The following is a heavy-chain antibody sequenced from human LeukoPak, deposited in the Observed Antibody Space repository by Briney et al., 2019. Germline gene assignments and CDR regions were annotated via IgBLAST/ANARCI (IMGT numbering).Heavy chain of an antibody. D-gene: IGHD5-18*01. Sequence: KPSETLSLTCAVYGGSFSGYYWSWIRQPPGKGLEWIGEINHSGSTNYNPSLKSRVTISVDTSKNQFSLKLSSVTAADTAVYYCARSYSYGTPDHFDYWGQGTLVTVSS. J-gene: IGHJ4*02. CDR2: INHSGST. CDR3: ARSYSYGTPDHFDY. V-gene: IGHV4-34*01. CDR1: GGSFSGYY.